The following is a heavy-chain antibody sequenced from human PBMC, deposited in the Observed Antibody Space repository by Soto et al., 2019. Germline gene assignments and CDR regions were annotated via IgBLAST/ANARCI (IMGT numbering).Heavy chain of an antibody. CDR3: ARGNWNYYYGFDV. J-gene: IGHJ6*02. Sequence: GSLRLSCAASEFTFDKYYMTWVRQAPGKGPEWVANIKPDGSEQYYVDSVKGRFTISRDNANNSLYLQMDSLRAEDTAVYFCARGNWNYYYGFDVWGQGTTVTVSS. CDR1: EFTFDKYY. CDR2: IKPDGSEQ. V-gene: IGHV3-7*01. D-gene: IGHD1-20*01.